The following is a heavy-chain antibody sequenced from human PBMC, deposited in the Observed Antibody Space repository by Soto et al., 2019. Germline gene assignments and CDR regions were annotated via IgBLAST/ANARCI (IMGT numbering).Heavy chain of an antibody. CDR2: IYPGDSDT. D-gene: IGHD3-22*01. CDR3: ARTHYDSSGPGNWFDP. CDR1: GYSFSSYW. V-gene: IGHV5-51*01. J-gene: IGHJ5*02. Sequence: AASVKVSCKASGYSFSSYWIGWVRQMPGKGLEWMGIIYPGDSDTRYSPSFQGQVTISADKSISTAYLQWSSLKASDTAMYYCARTHYDSSGPGNWFDPWGQGTLVTVS.